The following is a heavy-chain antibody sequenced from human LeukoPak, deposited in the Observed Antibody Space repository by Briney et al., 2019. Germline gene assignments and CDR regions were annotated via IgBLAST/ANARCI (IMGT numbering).Heavy chain of an antibody. CDR2: INKDGGEK. CDR1: GFTFSSYW. D-gene: IGHD3-10*01. V-gene: IGHV3-7*01. CDR3: AREGMVRGVPDAFDL. Sequence: PGGSLRLSCAASGFTFSSYWMSWVRQAPGKGLEWVANINKDGGEKYYVDSVKGRFTISRDNAKNSLYLQMNSLRVEDTAVYYCAREGMVRGVPDAFDLWGQGTMVTVSS. J-gene: IGHJ3*01.